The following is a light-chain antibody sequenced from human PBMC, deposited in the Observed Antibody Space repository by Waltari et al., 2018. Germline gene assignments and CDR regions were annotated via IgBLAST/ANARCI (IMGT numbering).Light chain of an antibody. Sequence: QSGLTQPPSVSKGLRQTATLTCTGDSNNVGHEGAAWVQQYQGHPPKLLCDRNNNWPSGISEKFSASRSGDTASLTITGLQPEDEADYYCSAWDRSLSAWVFGGGTKLTVL. CDR3: SAWDRSLSAWV. J-gene: IGLJ3*02. CDR2: RNN. V-gene: IGLV10-54*04. CDR1: SNNVGHEG.